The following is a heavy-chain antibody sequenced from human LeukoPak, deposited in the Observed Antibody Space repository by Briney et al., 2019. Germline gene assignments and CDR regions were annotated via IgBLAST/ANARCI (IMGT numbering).Heavy chain of an antibody. CDR1: GDAISSGLFY. Sequence: KTSETLSLTCPVSGDAISSGLFYWAWIRQPPGKGLEWIGSIHRGQNTFYNPSLKSRVTISIDTSKRHFSLKLNSVTAADTAIYYCARHLQFLGTWYNWFDPWGQGTLVTVSS. D-gene: IGHD3-3*01. V-gene: IGHV4-39*01. J-gene: IGHJ5*02. CDR3: ARHLQFLGTWYNWFDP. CDR2: IHRGQNT.